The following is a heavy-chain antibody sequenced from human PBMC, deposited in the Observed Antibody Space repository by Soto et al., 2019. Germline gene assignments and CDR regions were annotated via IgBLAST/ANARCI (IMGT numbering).Heavy chain of an antibody. CDR2: INAGNGNT. CDR1: GYTFTSYA. D-gene: IGHD3-3*01. J-gene: IGHJ4*02. Sequence: SSVKVSCKASGYTFTSYAMHWVRQAPGQRLEWMGWINAGNGNTKYSQKFQGRVTITRDTSASTAYMELSSLRSEDTAVYYCARYNLVFFGVFDYWGQGTLVRVSS. V-gene: IGHV1-3*01. CDR3: ARYNLVFFGVFDY.